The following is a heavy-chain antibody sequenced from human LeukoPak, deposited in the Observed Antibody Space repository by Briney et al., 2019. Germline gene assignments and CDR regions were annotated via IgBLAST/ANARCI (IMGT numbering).Heavy chain of an antibody. CDR3: AKGQHGPLSYFDY. J-gene: IGHJ4*02. V-gene: IGHV3-9*03. D-gene: IGHD5-18*01. CDR1: GFTFDDYA. CDR2: ISWNSGSI. Sequence: GGSLRLSCAASGFTFDDYAMHWVRQAPGKGLEWVSGISWNSGSIGYADSVKGRFTISRDNAKNSLYLQMNSLRAEDMALYYCAKGQHGPLSYFDYWGQGTLVTVSS.